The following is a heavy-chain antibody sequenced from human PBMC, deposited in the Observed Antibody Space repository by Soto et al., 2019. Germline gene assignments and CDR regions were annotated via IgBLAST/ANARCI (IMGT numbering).Heavy chain of an antibody. Sequence: ASVKVSCKASGYTFTSYGISWVRQAPGQGLEWMGWISAYNGNTNYAQKLQGRVTMTTDTSTSTAYMELRSLRSDDTAVYYCARDRLSYCTNGVCYFDYWGQGTLVTSPQ. CDR1: GYTFTSYG. CDR3: ARDRLSYCTNGVCYFDY. J-gene: IGHJ4*02. V-gene: IGHV1-18*01. D-gene: IGHD2-8*01. CDR2: ISAYNGNT.